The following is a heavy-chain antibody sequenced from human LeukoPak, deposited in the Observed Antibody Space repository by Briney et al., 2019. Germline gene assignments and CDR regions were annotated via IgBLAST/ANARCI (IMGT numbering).Heavy chain of an antibody. CDR3: ARLGYYGSGSYPDY. Sequence: SETLSLTCIVSGVSISGYYWSWIRQPPGKGLEWIGYIYYSGSTYYNPSLKSRVTISVDTSKNQFSLRLSSVTAADTAVYYCARLGYYGSGSYPDYWGQGTLVTVSS. CDR1: GVSISGYY. CDR2: IYYSGST. D-gene: IGHD3-10*01. V-gene: IGHV4-59*01. J-gene: IGHJ4*02.